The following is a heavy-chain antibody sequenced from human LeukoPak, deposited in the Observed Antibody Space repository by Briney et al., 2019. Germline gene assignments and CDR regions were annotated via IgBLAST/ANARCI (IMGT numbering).Heavy chain of an antibody. CDR2: IKSKTDGGTT. Sequence: GGSLRLSCEASGFPFSSYAMTWVRQAPGKGLEWVGLIKSKTDGGTTDFAAPVKGRFTISRDDSKNTLDLQMNSLKTEDTAVYYCITVTKGYYYVMDVWGQGTTVTVSS. D-gene: IGHD4-11*01. CDR3: ITVTKGYYYVMDV. CDR1: GFPFSSYA. V-gene: IGHV3-15*01. J-gene: IGHJ6*02.